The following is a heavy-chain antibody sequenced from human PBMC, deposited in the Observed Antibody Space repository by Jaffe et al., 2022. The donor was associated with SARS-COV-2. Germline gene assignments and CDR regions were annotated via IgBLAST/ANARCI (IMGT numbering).Heavy chain of an antibody. V-gene: IGHV3-73*02. J-gene: IGHJ4*02. D-gene: IGHD6-19*01. CDR1: GFTFSASA. CDR2: IRSKANKYGT. Sequence: EVQLVESGGGLVQPGGSLKLSCATSGFTFSASAIHWVRQASGKGLEWVGRIRSKANKYGTGYAASVKGRFTISRDDSKNTAYLQLNSLKTEDSAVYYCMSDEQWLSTGGYWGQGALVTVSS. CDR3: MSDEQWLSTGGY.